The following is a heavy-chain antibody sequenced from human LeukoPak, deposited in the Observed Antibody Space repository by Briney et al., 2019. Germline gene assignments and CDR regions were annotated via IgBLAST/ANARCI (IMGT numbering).Heavy chain of an antibody. J-gene: IGHJ5*02. CDR2: IYYSGST. Sequence: PSETLSLTCTVSGGSLSSYYWSWIRQPPGKGLEWVGYIYYSGSTNYNPSLKSRVTISVDTSKNQHSLKLSSVSAADTAVYYCARLYYDYVWGSYRGFDPWGQGTLVTVSS. CDR1: GGSLSSYY. CDR3: ARLYYDYVWGSYRGFDP. D-gene: IGHD3-16*02. V-gene: IGHV4-59*01.